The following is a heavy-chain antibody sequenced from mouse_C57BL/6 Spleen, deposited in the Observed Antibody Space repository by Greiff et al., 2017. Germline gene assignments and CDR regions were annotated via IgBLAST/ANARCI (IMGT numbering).Heavy chain of an antibody. CDR3: VRNYDFDY. CDR1: GYSITSGYY. V-gene: IGHV3-6*01. D-gene: IGHD2-1*01. CDR2: ISYDGSN. J-gene: IGHJ2*01. Sequence: DVQLQESGPGLVKPSQSLSLTCSVTGYSITSGYYWNWIRQFPGNKLEWMGYISYDGSNNYNPSLKNRISITRDTSKNQFFLKLNSVTTEDTATYYCVRNYDFDYWGQGTTLTVAS.